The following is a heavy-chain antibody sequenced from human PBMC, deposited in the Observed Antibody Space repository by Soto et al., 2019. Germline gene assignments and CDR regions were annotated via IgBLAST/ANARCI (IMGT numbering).Heavy chain of an antibody. Sequence: GGSLRLSCAASGFTFSSYGMHWVRQAPGKGLEWVAVIWYDGSNKYYADSVKGRFTISRDNSKNTLYLQMNSLRAEDTAVYYCARANIAAAGRPRYYYYYYMDVWGKGTTVTVSS. D-gene: IGHD6-13*01. CDR2: IWYDGSNK. CDR3: ARANIAAAGRPRYYYYYYMDV. J-gene: IGHJ6*03. CDR1: GFTFSSYG. V-gene: IGHV3-33*01.